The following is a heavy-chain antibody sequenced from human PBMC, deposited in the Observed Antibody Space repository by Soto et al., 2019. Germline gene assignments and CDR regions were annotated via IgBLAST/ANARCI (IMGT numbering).Heavy chain of an antibody. CDR3: ARARTVTHGPGNRYYYGMDV. CDR2: IYYSGST. CDR1: GGSISSYY. J-gene: IGHJ6*02. D-gene: IGHD4-17*01. Sequence: SETLSLTCTVSGGSISSYYWSWIRQPPGKGLEWIGYIYYSGSTDYNPSLKSRVTISVDTSTNQFSLKLSSVTAADTAVYYCARARTVTHGPGNRYYYGMDVWGQGTTVTVSS. V-gene: IGHV4-59*01.